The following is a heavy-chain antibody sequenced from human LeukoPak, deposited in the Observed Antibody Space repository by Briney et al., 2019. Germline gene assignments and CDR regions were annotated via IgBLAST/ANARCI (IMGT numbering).Heavy chain of an antibody. CDR1: GYTFTSYD. CDR3: ARGPSILGASRDDY. CDR2: MNPNSGNT. V-gene: IGHV1-8*01. D-gene: IGHD1-26*01. J-gene: IGHJ4*02. Sequence: ASVKVSCKASGYTFTSYDINWVRQATGQGLEWMGWMNPNSGNTDYAQKFQGRVTMTRNTSISTAYMELSSLSSEDTAVYYCARGPSILGASRDDYWGQGTLVTVSS.